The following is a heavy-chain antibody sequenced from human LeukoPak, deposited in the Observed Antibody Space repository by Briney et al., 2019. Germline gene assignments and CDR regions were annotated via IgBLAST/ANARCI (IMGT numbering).Heavy chain of an antibody. J-gene: IGHJ4*02. D-gene: IGHD4-17*01. V-gene: IGHV4-38-2*02. CDR1: GYSISSGYY. CDR2: IFYSGSS. Sequence: PSETLSLTRAVSGYSISSGYYWGWIRQPPGKGLEWIGSIFYSGSSYYSPSLKSRVTISVDTSKNQFSLKLTSVTAADTAVYYCARDPTTVTTFGDYWGQGTLVTVSS. CDR3: ARDPTTVTTFGDY.